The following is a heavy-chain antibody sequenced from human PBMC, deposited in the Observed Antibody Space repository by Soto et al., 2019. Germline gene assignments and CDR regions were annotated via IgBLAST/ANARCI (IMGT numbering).Heavy chain of an antibody. CDR1: GFTFSSYA. V-gene: IGHV3-23*01. CDR3: AKSRRDGYNCDY. Sequence: GGSLRLSCAASGFTFSSYAMSWVRQAPGKGLEWVSAISGSGGSTYYADSVKGRFTISRDNSKNTFYLQMNSLRAEDTAVYYCAKSRRDGYNCDYWGQGTLVTVSS. CDR2: ISGSGGST. D-gene: IGHD5-12*01. J-gene: IGHJ4*02.